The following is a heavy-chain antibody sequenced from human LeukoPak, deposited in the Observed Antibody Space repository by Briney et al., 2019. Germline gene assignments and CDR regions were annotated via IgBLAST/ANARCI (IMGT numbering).Heavy chain of an antibody. CDR1: GYTFTGYY. Sequence: RRASVKVSCKASGYTFTGYYMHWVRQAPGQGLEWMGWINPNSGGTNYAQKFQGRVTMTRDTSISTAYMELSRLRSDDTAVYYCARDRYNWNYFDYWGQGTLVTVSS. CDR2: INPNSGGT. D-gene: IGHD1-20*01. J-gene: IGHJ4*02. CDR3: ARDRYNWNYFDY. V-gene: IGHV1-2*02.